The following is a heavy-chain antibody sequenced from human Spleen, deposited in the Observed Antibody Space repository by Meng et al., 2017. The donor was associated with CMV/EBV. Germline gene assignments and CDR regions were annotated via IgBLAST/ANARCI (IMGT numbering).Heavy chain of an antibody. CDR3: ARLPGLGWSAFDG. V-gene: IGHV3-21*04. J-gene: IGHJ3*01. Sequence: GESLKISCAASGFTFSSYSMNWVRQAPGKGLEWVSSISSSSSYIYYADSVKGRFTISRDNAKNSLYLQMNSLRAEDTAVYYCARLPGLGWSAFDGWGQGTVVTVSS. CDR2: ISSSSSYI. D-gene: IGHD3-3*01. CDR1: GFTFSSYS.